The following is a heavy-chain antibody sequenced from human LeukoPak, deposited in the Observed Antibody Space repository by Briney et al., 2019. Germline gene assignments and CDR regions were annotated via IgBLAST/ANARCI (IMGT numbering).Heavy chain of an antibody. J-gene: IGHJ4*02. V-gene: IGHV1-69*06. Sequence: SVKLSCKASGGTFSSYAISWVRQAPGQGLEWVGGIIPIFGTANYAQKFEGRVTITADKSTSTAYMELSSLRSEDTAVYYCARELVGANGYYFDYWGQGTLVTVSS. CDR2: IIPIFGTA. D-gene: IGHD1-26*01. CDR3: ARELVGANGYYFDY. CDR1: GGTFSSYA.